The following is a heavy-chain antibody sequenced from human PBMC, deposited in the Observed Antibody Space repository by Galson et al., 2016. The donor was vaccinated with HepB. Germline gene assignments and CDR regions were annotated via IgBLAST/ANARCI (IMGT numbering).Heavy chain of an antibody. D-gene: IGHD2-15*01. CDR2: IFHTGTT. CDR3: ARLRCGVSRCYSGFLYGMDV. CDR1: GGSIDSENHF. V-gene: IGHV4-39*01. J-gene: IGHJ6*02. Sequence: SETLSLTCTVSGGSIDSENHFWGWIRQPPGKGLDHIGNIFHTGTTYNSPSLKSRVTLSVYKSKNLFSLKLRSVTAADTAVYYCARLRCGVSRCYSGFLYGMDVWGQGTTVIVSS.